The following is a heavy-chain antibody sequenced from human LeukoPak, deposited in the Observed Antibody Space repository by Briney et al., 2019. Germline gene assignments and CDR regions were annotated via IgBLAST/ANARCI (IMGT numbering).Heavy chain of an antibody. V-gene: IGHV3-9*01. CDR2: INWNSGST. CDR1: GFTFDNYA. J-gene: IGHJ3*02. CDR3: ANGVGIYYDSPFDI. D-gene: IGHD3-22*01. Sequence: GRSLRLSCAASGFTFDNYAMHWVRQAPGKGLEWVSGINWNSGSTGYAQSVKGRVTISRDTAKTVHYVQMNRLRDEATVLYYCANGVGIYYDSPFDIWGQGTMVTVSS.